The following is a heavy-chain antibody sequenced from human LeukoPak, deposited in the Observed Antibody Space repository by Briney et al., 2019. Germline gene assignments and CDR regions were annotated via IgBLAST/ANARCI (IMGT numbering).Heavy chain of an antibody. V-gene: IGHV1-2*02. CDR2: INPDSGGT. J-gene: IGHJ4*02. CDR3: ARESGIAVAGTPTHFDY. D-gene: IGHD6-19*01. CDR1: GYTFTSYY. Sequence: ASVKVSCKASGYTFTSYYMHWVRQAPGQGREWMGWINPDSGGTNYAQKFQGRVTMTRDTSISTAYMELSRLRSDDTAVYYCARESGIAVAGTPTHFDYWGQGTLVTVSS.